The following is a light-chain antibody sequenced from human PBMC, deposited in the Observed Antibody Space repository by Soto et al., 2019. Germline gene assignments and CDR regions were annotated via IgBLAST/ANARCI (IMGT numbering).Light chain of an antibody. CDR1: MRDVGAYNL. J-gene: IGLJ7*01. V-gene: IGLV2-14*01. CDR3: AAWDDSLSRAV. CDR2: EVR. Sequence: QSALTQPASVSGSPGQSITISCAGTMRDVGAYNLVSWYQQHPGRAPQLIIYEVRNRPSGISFRFSGSKSGNTASLTISGLQAEDEADYYCAAWDDSLSRAVFGGGTQLTVL.